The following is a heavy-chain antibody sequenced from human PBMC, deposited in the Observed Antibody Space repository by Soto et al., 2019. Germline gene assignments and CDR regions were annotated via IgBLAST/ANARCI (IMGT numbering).Heavy chain of an antibody. CDR1: GGSITSGGYS. J-gene: IGHJ4*02. Sequence: QLQLQESGSGLVKPSQTLSLTCAVSGGSITSGGYSWSWIRQPPGKGLEWIANIYHSGSTYYNPSLKSRVTISLNRSNNQFYLDLSSVPAADTAVYYCARVVVVPAIWGDYFDPWGQGTLVTVSS. CDR2: IYHSGST. CDR3: ARVVVVPAIWGDYFDP. V-gene: IGHV4-30-2*01. D-gene: IGHD2-15*01.